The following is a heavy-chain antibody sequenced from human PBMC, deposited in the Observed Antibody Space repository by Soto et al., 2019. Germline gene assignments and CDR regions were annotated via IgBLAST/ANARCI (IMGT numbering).Heavy chain of an antibody. CDR2: ISAYNGNT. CDR1: VYTFTSYG. J-gene: IGHJ5*02. D-gene: IGHD3-3*01. CDR3: ARVMDFWSGYYKYNWFDH. V-gene: IGHV1-18*04. Sequence: XSVKVSCKASVYTFTSYGISWVRQAPGQGLEWMGWISAYNGNTNYAQKLQGRVTMTTDTSTSTAYMELRSLRSDDTAVYYCARVMDFWSGYYKYNWFDHWGQGTLVTVSS.